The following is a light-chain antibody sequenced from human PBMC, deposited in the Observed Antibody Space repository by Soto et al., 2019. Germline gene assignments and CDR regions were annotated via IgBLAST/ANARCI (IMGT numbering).Light chain of an antibody. V-gene: IGKV1-39*01. CDR3: QQLNGYFFT. J-gene: IGKJ4*01. CDR1: QSVTTY. CDR2: ATS. Sequence: DIQLTQSPSSLSASVGDKFTITCRASQSVTTYLNWYQQKPGRAPKLLIYATSTLQSGVPPSFSGSGSGTAFTLTISSLQPEDFATYFCQQLNGYFFTFGGGTKVDIK.